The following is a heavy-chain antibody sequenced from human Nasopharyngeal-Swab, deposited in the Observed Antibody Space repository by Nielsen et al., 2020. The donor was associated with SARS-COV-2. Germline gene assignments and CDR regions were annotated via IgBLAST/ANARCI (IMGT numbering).Heavy chain of an antibody. CDR2: IYYSGST. V-gene: IGHV4-59*01. CDR3: AREGGLDYDYVWGSYRPSNWFDP. CDR1: GGSISSYY. J-gene: IGHJ5*02. D-gene: IGHD3-16*02. Sequence: SETLSLTCTVSGGSISSYYWSWIRQPPGKGLEWIGYIYYSGSTNYNPSLKSRVTISVDASKNQFSLKLSSVTAADMAVYYCAREGGLDYDYVWGSYRPSNWFDPWGQGTLVTVSS.